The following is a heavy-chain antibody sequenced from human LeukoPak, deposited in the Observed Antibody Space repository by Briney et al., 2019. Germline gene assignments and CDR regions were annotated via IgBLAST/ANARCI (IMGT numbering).Heavy chain of an antibody. CDR3: ARFDNSGLSYYFDY. V-gene: IGHV4-34*01. Sequence: NPSETLSLTCAVYGGSFSGYYWSWIRQPPGKGLEWIGEINHSGSTNYNPSLKSRVTISVDTSKNQFSLKLSSVTAADTAVYYCARFDNSGLSYYFDYWGQGTLVTVSS. J-gene: IGHJ4*02. CDR1: GGSFSGYY. D-gene: IGHD3-22*01. CDR2: INHSGST.